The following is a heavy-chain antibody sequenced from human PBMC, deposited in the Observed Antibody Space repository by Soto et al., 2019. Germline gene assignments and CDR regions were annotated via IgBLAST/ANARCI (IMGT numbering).Heavy chain of an antibody. Sequence: QVQLVQSGAEVKKPGSSVKVSCKASGGTFSSYAISWVRQAPGQGLEWMGGSIPIVGTANYAQKFQGRVTITADEATGTAYMELSSLRSEDTAEYYCAQTSRAHDYHYGRDVWGQGTTVTVSS. CDR3: AQTSRAHDYHYGRDV. CDR1: GGTFSSYA. V-gene: IGHV1-69*01. J-gene: IGHJ6*02. CDR2: SIPIVGTA.